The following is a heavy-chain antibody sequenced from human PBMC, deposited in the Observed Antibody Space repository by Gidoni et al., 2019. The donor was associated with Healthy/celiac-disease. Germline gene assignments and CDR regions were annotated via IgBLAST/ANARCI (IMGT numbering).Heavy chain of an antibody. J-gene: IGHJ6*02. CDR2: IGTAGDT. V-gene: IGHV3-13*01. Sequence: EVQLVESGGGLVQPGGSLRLSCAASGFTFSSYDMHWVRQATGKGLEWVSAIGTAGDTYYPGSVKGRFTISRENAKNSLYLQMNSLRAGDTAVYYCASGRYCSSTSCYEGLYYYYGMDVWGQGTTVTVS. D-gene: IGHD2-2*01. CDR1: GFTFSSYD. CDR3: ASGRYCSSTSCYEGLYYYYGMDV.